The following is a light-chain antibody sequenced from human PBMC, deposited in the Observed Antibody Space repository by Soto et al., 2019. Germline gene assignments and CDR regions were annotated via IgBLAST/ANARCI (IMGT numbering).Light chain of an antibody. CDR1: QSVSSSY. J-gene: IGKJ4*01. CDR2: GAS. Sequence: EIVLTQSPGTLSSSPGERATLSCRASQSVSSSYLGWYQQKPGQAPRLLISGASSRATGIPDRFSGSGSGTDFTLTISRLEPEDVAVYYCQQYGSSPLTFGGGTKVEIK. CDR3: QQYGSSPLT. V-gene: IGKV3-20*01.